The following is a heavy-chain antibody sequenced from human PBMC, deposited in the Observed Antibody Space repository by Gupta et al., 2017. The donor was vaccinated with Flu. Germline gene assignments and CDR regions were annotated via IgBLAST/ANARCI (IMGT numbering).Heavy chain of an antibody. V-gene: IGHV3-23*01. CDR3: AKFLRESHGSAGWPWFFEV. Sequence: EVQLLESGGTLIQPGGSLTLSCVASGFTFSSYAMSWVRQAPGKGLEWVSAISGSGGTIYSADSVKGRFTISRDNSQNTLYLQMSSLRVEDTAVYHCAKFLRESHGSAGWPWFFEVWGRGTLVTVYS. CDR2: ISGSGGTI. CDR1: GFTFSSYA. D-gene: IGHD2-15*01. J-gene: IGHJ2*01.